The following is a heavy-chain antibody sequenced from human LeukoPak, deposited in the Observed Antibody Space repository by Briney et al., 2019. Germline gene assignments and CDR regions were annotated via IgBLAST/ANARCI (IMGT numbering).Heavy chain of an antibody. CDR1: GFTFSSYA. CDR2: LTGSGGNT. Sequence: GGSLRLSCAASGFTFSSYAMSWVRQAPGKGLEWVSGLTGSGGNTYYADSVKGRFTISRDNSKNTLSLQMNSLRAGEAAVYYCVKFRGIQHYNYHMDVWGKGTTVTVSS. J-gene: IGHJ6*03. CDR3: VKFRGIQHYNYHMDV. D-gene: IGHD3-10*01. V-gene: IGHV3-23*01.